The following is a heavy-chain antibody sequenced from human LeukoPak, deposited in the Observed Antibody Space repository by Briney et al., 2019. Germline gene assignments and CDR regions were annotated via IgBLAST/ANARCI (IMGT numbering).Heavy chain of an antibody. J-gene: IGHJ4*02. CDR2: INHSGST. Sequence: MPSETLSLTCAVYGGSFSGYYWSWVRQPPGKGLEWIGEINHSGSTNYNPSLKSRVTISVDTSKNQFSLKLSSVTAADTAVYYCARGAGGDYYFDYWGQGTLVTVSS. CDR1: GGSFSGYY. V-gene: IGHV4-34*01. CDR3: ARGAGGDYYFDY. D-gene: IGHD2-21*01.